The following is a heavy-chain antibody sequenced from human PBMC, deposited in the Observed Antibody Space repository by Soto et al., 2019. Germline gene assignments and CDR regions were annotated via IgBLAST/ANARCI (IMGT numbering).Heavy chain of an antibody. CDR1: GFSLSTSGVG. D-gene: IGHD2-2*01. CDR2: IYWNDDK. Sequence: SGPTLVNPTHTLTLTCTFSGFSLSTSGVGVGWIRQPPGKALEWLALIYWNDDKRYSPSLKSRLTITKDTSKNQVVLTMTNMEHVDTATYYCAHRQPEDCSSTSCYFFGPNWFDPWGQGTLVTVSS. V-gene: IGHV2-5*01. CDR3: AHRQPEDCSSTSCYFFGPNWFDP. J-gene: IGHJ5*02.